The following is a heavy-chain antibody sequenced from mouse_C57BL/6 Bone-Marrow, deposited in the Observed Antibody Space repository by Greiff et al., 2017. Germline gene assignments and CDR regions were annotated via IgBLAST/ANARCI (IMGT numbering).Heavy chain of an antibody. D-gene: IGHD1-1*01. CDR3: TDYYGSSTEGSMDY. J-gene: IGHJ4*01. CDR2: IDPETGGT. CDR1: GYTFTDYE. V-gene: IGHV1-15*01. Sequence: QVQLQQSGAELVRPGASVTLSCKASGYTFTDYEMHWVKQTPVHGLEWIGAIDPETGGTAYNQKFKGKAILTADKSSSTAYMELRSLTSEDSAVYYCTDYYGSSTEGSMDYWGQGTSGTVSS.